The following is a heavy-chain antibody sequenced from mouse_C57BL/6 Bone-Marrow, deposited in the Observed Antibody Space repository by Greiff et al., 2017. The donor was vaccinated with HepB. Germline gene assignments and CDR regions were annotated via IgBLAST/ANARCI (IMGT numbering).Heavy chain of an antibody. D-gene: IGHD1-1*01. Sequence: EVQLQESGPGLVKPSQSLSLTCSVTGYSITSGYYWNWIRQFPGNKLEWMGYISYDGSNNYNPSLKNRISITRDTSKNQFFLKLNSVTTEDTATYYCARFYYYGSRVYAMDYWGQGTSVTVSS. CDR1: GYSITSGYY. V-gene: IGHV3-6*01. J-gene: IGHJ4*01. CDR3: ARFYYYGSRVYAMDY. CDR2: ISYDGSN.